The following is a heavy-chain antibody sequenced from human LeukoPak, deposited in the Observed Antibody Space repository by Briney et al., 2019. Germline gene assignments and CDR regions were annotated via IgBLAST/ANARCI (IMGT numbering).Heavy chain of an antibody. CDR1: GFAFGTYA. CDR2: ISANGQAT. J-gene: IGHJ4*02. V-gene: IGHV3-23*01. D-gene: IGHD1-26*01. CDR3: AKEQVSRGATPPFDY. Sequence: PGGSLRLSCAGSGFAFGTYAMRWVRQAPGMGLEGVSSISANGQATYYADSVKGRFTISRDNSKNTLYLQMNSVRAQDTAVYYCAKEQVSRGATPPFDYWGKGTLVTVSS.